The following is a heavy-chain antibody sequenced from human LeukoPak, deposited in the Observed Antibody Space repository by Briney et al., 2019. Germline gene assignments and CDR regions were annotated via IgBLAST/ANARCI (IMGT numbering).Heavy chain of an antibody. J-gene: IGHJ5*02. Sequence: PGGSLRLSCAASGFTFASYWMTWVRQAPGKGLELVANIKEDGSEKYYVDSVKGRFTISRDNAKNSLYLQMNRLRAEDTALYYCVYGGSHYVAWGQGTLVTVSS. CDR3: VYGGSHYVA. V-gene: IGHV3-7*01. CDR1: GFTFASYW. D-gene: IGHD1-26*01. CDR2: IKEDGSEK.